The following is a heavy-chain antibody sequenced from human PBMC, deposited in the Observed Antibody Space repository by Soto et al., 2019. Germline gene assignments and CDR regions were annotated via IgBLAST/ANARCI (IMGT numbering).Heavy chain of an antibody. CDR3: ARLGPDILTGYYGSYAFDI. CDR1: GYTFTGYY. V-gene: IGHV1-2*04. CDR2: INPNSGGT. D-gene: IGHD3-9*01. Sequence: ASVKVSCKASGYTFTGYYMHWVRQAPGQGLEWMGWINPNSGGTNYAQKFQGWVTMTRDTSISTAYMELSRLRSDDTAVYYCARLGPDILTGYYGSYAFDIWGQGTMVTLSS. J-gene: IGHJ3*02.